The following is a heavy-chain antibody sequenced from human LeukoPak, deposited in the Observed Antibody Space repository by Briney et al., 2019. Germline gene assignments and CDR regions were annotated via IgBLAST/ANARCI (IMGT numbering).Heavy chain of an antibody. J-gene: IGHJ4*02. CDR3: ARDLNYDILTGAY. CDR2: INPNSGGT. Sequence: GASAKVSCKASGYTFTGYYMHWVRQAPGQGLEWMGWINPNSGGTNYAQKFQGRVTMTRDTSISTAYMELSRLRSDDTAVYYCARDLNYDILTGAYWGQGTLVTVSS. D-gene: IGHD3-9*01. V-gene: IGHV1-2*02. CDR1: GYTFTGYY.